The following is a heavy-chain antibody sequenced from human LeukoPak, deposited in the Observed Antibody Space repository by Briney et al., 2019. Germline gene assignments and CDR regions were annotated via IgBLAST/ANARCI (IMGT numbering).Heavy chain of an antibody. D-gene: IGHD6-19*01. J-gene: IGHJ6*02. CDR2: ISPEGSKT. CDR3: AKNPISGPQKHYYYGLDV. Sequence: GASLRLSCAAAGLTFSTYGMHWVRQPPGKGLEWVAVISPEGSKTDSLESVKGRFHVSRDNSNNTLYLEINCVKAEDTSVYFCAKNPISGPQKHYYYGLDVWGQGTSVTVSS. CDR1: GLTFSTYG. V-gene: IGHV3-30*18.